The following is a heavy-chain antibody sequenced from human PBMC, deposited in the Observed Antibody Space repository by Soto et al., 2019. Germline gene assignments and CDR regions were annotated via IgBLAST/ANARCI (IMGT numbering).Heavy chain of an antibody. CDR3: VRGPEELVYYNSIDV. CDR2: ISIGGTPI. D-gene: IGHD3-10*01. CDR1: GFTFSDYY. J-gene: IGHJ6*02. V-gene: IGHV3-11*01. Sequence: GGSLRLSCEASGFTFSDYYMSWIRQVPGKGLEWVSYISIGGTPIYYADSVKGRFTISRDNAQNSLCLHMTSLTAEDTALYYCVRGPEELVYYNSIDVWGQGTTVTVCS.